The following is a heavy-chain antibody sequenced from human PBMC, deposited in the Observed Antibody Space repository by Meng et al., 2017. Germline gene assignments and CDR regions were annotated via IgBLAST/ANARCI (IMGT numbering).Heavy chain of an antibody. CDR2: IIPIFGTA. CDR1: GDTFSSYA. J-gene: IGHJ5*02. V-gene: IGHV1-69*06. D-gene: IGHD3-10*01. Sequence: SGGEVKEPGSAVKVYCKCSGDTFSSYAISWVRQAPGQGLEWMGGIIPIFGTANYAQKFQGRVTITADKSTSTAYMELSSLRSEDTAAYYCASLTGWFDPWGQGTLVTVSS. CDR3: ASLTGWFDP.